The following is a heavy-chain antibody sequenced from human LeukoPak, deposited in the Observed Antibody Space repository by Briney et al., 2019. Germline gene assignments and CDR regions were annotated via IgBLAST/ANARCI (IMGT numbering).Heavy chain of an antibody. Sequence: ASVKVPCKASGYTFTSYAMHWVRQAPGQRLEWMGWINAGNGNTKYSQKFQGRVTITRDTSASTAYMELSSLRSEDTAVYYCARVQITMVRGVIGSFDYWGQGTLVTVSS. J-gene: IGHJ4*02. D-gene: IGHD3-10*01. CDR2: INAGNGNT. V-gene: IGHV1-3*01. CDR3: ARVQITMVRGVIGSFDY. CDR1: GYTFTSYA.